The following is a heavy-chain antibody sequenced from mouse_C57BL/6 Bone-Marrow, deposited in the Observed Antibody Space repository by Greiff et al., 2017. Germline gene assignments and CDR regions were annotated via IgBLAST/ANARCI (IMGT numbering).Heavy chain of an antibody. V-gene: IGHV1-72*01. Sequence: QVQLQQPGVELVKPGASVKLSCKASGYTFTSYWMHWVKQRPGRGLEWIGRIDPNSGGTKYNEKFKSKATLTVDKPSSTAYMQLSSLTSEDSAVYYCARSRRLRRGGAMDYWGQGTSVTVSS. D-gene: IGHD2-4*01. CDR1: GYTFTSYW. J-gene: IGHJ4*01. CDR2: IDPNSGGT. CDR3: ARSRRLRRGGAMDY.